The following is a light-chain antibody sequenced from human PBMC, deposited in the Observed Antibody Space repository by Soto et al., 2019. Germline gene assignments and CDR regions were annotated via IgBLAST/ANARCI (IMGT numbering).Light chain of an antibody. Sequence: DIVLTQSPATLSLSPGERATLSCRASQSVSNYLAWYQQKPGQAPRLLIYDASNRATGLPARFSGSGSGTDFTLTISSIEPEDVAVYYCQQGSNWPPGLTFGGGSKVEIK. CDR3: QQGSNWPPGLT. CDR1: QSVSNY. V-gene: IGKV3-11*01. CDR2: DAS. J-gene: IGKJ4*01.